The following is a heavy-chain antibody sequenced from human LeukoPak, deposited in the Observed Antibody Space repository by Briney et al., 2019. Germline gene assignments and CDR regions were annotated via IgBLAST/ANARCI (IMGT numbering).Heavy chain of an antibody. J-gene: IGHJ6*02. Sequence: GGSLRLSCEASGFTFSDHYMDWVRQAPGKGLEWVGRIRKKANSYTTDYAASVKGRFTISRDESNNSLYLQMSSLKTEDTAIYYCTRLMFRGGFHAMDVWGQGTMVTVTS. D-gene: IGHD3-10*01. CDR3: TRLMFRGGFHAMDV. CDR2: IRKKANSYTT. V-gene: IGHV3-72*01. CDR1: GFTFSDHY.